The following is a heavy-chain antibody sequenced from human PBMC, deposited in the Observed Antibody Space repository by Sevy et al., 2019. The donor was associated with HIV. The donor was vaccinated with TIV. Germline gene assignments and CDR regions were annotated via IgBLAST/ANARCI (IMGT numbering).Heavy chain of an antibody. CDR2: INHRGTI. J-gene: IGHJ4*02. D-gene: IGHD3-10*01. CDR1: GYSISSGYY. CDR3: ARDNGVRGIFEY. V-gene: IGHV4-38-2*02. Sequence: SETLSLTCTVSGYSISSGYYWGWIRQPPGKGLEWFGSINHRGTIYYNPSLKSRVTISVDTSKNQFSLKLSSVTAVETAVYYCARDNGVRGIFEYWGQGTLVTVSS.